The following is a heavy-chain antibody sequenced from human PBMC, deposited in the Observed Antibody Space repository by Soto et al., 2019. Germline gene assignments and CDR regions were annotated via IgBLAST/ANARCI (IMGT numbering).Heavy chain of an antibody. D-gene: IGHD5-18*01. CDR3: TTDLGYSYGPTSFDY. J-gene: IGHJ4*02. CDR1: GFTFSNAW. V-gene: IGHV3-15*07. CDR2: IKSKTDGGTT. Sequence: EVQLVESGGGLVKPGGSLRLSCAASGFTFSNAWMNWVRQAPGKGLEWVGRIKSKTDGGTTDYAAPVKGRFTISRDDSKNTLYLQMNSLKTEDTAVYYCTTDLGYSYGPTSFDYWGQGTLVTVSS.